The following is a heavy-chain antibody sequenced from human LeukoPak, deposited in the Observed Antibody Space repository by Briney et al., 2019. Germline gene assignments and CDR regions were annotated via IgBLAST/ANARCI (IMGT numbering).Heavy chain of an antibody. CDR3: ATTKQARRYFDY. V-gene: IGHV3-23*01. J-gene: IGHJ4*02. D-gene: IGHD1-1*01. CDR2: ISGSGGNT. CDR1: GFTFSSNA. Sequence: GGSLRLSCAGSGFTFSSNALSWVRQAPGKGLEWVSAISGSGGNTYYADSVRGRFTISKDNSKNTLYLQMSPLRAEDTAVYYCATTKQARRYFDYWGQGTLVTVSS.